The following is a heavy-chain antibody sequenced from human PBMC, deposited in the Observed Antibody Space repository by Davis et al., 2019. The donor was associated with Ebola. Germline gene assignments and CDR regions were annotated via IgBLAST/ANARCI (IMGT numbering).Heavy chain of an antibody. CDR2: INAGNGNT. J-gene: IGHJ5*02. V-gene: IGHV1-3*01. CDR3: ARGGSSSFNWFDP. Sequence: AASVKVSCKASGYTFTSYAMHWVRQAPGQRLEWMGWINAGNGNTKYSQKFQGRVTITRDTSASTAYMELSSLRSEDTAVYYCARGGSSSFNWFDPWGQGTLVTVSS. CDR1: GYTFTSYA. D-gene: IGHD6-13*01.